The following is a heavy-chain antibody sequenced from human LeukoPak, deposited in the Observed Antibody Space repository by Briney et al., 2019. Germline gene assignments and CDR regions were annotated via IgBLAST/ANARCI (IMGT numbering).Heavy chain of an antibody. CDR2: INPNSGGT. J-gene: IGHJ4*02. CDR3: ATDHYGDYAVV. V-gene: IGHV1-2*02. CDR1: GYAFTSYG. D-gene: IGHD4-17*01. Sequence: ASVKVSCKASGYAFTSYGISWVRQAPGQGLEWMGWINPNSGGTNYAQKFRGRVTMTRDTSISTAYMELSRLRSDDTAVYYCATDHYGDYAVVWGQGTLVTVSP.